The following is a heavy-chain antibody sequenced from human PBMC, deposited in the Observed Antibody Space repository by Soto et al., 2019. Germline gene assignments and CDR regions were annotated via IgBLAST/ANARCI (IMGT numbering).Heavy chain of an antibody. D-gene: IGHD3-10*01. V-gene: IGHV4-59*01. CDR3: ARVSSAPYYYYMDV. J-gene: IGHJ6*03. CDR2: IYYSGST. Sequence: PSETLSLTCTVSGGSIGSYYWSWIRQPPGKGLEWIGYIYYSGSTNYNPSLKSRVTISVDTSKNQFSLKLSSVTAADTAVYYCARVSSAPYYYYMDVWGKGTTVTVSS. CDR1: GGSIGSYY.